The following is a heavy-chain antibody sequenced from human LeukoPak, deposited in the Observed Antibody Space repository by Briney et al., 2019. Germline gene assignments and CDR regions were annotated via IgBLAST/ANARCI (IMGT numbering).Heavy chain of an antibody. CDR1: GFAFSSYA. J-gene: IGHJ4*02. CDR2: TGGGT. CDR3: ARDQINSSGWYIDY. D-gene: IGHD6-19*01. Sequence: GGSLRLSCAASGFAFSSYALHWVRRAPGKGLEWVSATGGGTYYADSVMGRFTISRDNAKKSLYLHMNSLIAEDMAVYYCARDQINSSGWYIDYWGQGTLVTVSS. V-gene: IGHV3-47*01.